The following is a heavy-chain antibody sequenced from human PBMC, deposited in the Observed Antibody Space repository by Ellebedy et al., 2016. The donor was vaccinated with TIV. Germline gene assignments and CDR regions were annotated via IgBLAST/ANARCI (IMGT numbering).Heavy chain of an antibody. CDR3: ARDAGYCGGGGCFEFDS. CDR2: ISASGYST. V-gene: IGHV3-23*01. J-gene: IGHJ4*02. D-gene: IGHD2-15*01. Sequence: GESLKISXAASGFTFNSYTMSWVRQAPGKGLEWVSTISASGYSTYYADSVKGRFTISRDNSKNTLYLQMNSLRADDTAIYYCARDAGYCGGGGCFEFDSWGQGALVTVSS. CDR1: GFTFNSYT.